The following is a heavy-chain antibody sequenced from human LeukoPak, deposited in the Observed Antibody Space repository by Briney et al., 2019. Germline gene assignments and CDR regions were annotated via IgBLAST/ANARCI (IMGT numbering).Heavy chain of an antibody. V-gene: IGHV3-15*01. CDR3: MSDLDN. CDR1: KFTFSSYW. CDR2: IKTKGEGGTV. Sequence: GGSLRLSCAASKFTFSSYWMSWVRQAQGKGLEWVGRIKTKGEGGTVDYAAPVKGRFTISRDDSKNTLYLQMNSLKTEDTAIYYCMSDLDNWGQGTLVTVSS. J-gene: IGHJ4*02.